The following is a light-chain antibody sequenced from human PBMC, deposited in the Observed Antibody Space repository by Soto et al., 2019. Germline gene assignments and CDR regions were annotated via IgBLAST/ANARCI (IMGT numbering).Light chain of an antibody. J-gene: IGLJ1*01. CDR1: NSNVGRYNL. Sequence: QSALTQPASVSGSPGQSITISCTGTNSNVGRYNLVSLYQQHPGKAPKRVIYKGSERPSGVSNRFSGSKSGNTASLTIAGLQAEDEADYYCCSSAVSITFYVFGTGTKLTVL. V-gene: IGLV2-23*01. CDR2: KGS. CDR3: CSSAVSITFYV.